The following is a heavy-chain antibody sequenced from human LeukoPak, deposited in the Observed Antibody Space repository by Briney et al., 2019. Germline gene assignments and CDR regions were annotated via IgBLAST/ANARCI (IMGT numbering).Heavy chain of an antibody. CDR1: GFSFSSYS. CDR3: ASGIYYASVHTWSPV. D-gene: IGHD3-10*01. Sequence: GGSLRLSCAASGFSFSSYSMNWVRQAPGKGLEWVSSISYSSAYIYYIDSVKGRLTISRDDAKNSLYLQMNSLGAEDTAVYYCASGIYYASVHTWSPVWGQGILVTVSS. CDR2: ISYSSAYI. J-gene: IGHJ4*02. V-gene: IGHV3-21*01.